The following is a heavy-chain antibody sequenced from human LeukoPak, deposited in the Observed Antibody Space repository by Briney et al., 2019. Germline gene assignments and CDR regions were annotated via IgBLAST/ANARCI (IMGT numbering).Heavy chain of an antibody. CDR2: INPSGGTT. D-gene: IGHD3-9*01. V-gene: IGHV1-46*01. J-gene: IGHJ3*02. CDR1: GYTFTSYY. Sequence: GASVKVSCKASGYTFTSYYMHWVRQAPGQGLEWMGIINPSGGTTSYAQKFQGRVTMTRDMSTSTDYMELSSLRSEDTAVYYCATSPDYDILTDPDAFDIWGQGTMVTVSS. CDR3: ATSPDYDILTDPDAFDI.